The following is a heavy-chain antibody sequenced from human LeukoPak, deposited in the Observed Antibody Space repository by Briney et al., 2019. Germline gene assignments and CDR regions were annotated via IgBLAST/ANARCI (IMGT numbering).Heavy chain of an antibody. CDR1: GFTFSSYG. J-gene: IGHJ4*02. CDR2: ISYDGSNK. Sequence: QPGRSLRLSCAASGFTFSSYGMHGVRQAPGKGLEWVAVISYDGSNKYYADSVKGRFTISRDNSKNTLYLQMNSLRAEDTAVYYCAKDIGYSSSVDYWGQGTLVTVSS. D-gene: IGHD6-13*01. CDR3: AKDIGYSSSVDY. V-gene: IGHV3-30*18.